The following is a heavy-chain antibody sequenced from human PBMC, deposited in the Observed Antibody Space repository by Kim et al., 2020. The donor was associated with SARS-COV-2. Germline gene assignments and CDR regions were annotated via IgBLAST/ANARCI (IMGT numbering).Heavy chain of an antibody. J-gene: IGHJ6*02. V-gene: IGHV3-30*07. Sequence: KNKAAYVMGRYTISHDKSKNTLYLQMNSLRAQDTAVYYCARVLSYYYGMDVWGQGTTVTVSS. CDR2: K. CDR3: ARVLSYYYGMDV.